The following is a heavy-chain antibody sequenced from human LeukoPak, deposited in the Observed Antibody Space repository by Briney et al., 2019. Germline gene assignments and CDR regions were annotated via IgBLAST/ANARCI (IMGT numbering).Heavy chain of an antibody. CDR2: IYSDGGI. CDR3: ARDTPEIAASVNGG. Sequence: VGALRLSSTAPVFTFGNNYMNWLRKAPRKGLGCVSLIYSDGGIHYADYVKCRFTISRDNSKNTLYLIMYSLRAEDTADYYCARDTPEIAASVNGGWGQGTLVTVSS. V-gene: IGHV3-53*01. CDR1: VFTFGNNY. J-gene: IGHJ4*02. D-gene: IGHD6-13*01.